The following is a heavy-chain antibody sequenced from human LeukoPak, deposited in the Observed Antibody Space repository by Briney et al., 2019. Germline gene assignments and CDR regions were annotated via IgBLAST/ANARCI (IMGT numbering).Heavy chain of an antibody. CDR2: IYPRDSDT. CDR1: GYIFTNYW. CDR3: ARHAKAYGSSCDY. D-gene: IGHD6-13*01. V-gene: IGHV5-51*01. J-gene: IGHJ4*02. Sequence: GASLKISCKASGYIFTNYWIGWVRQMPGKGLEWMGIIYPRDSDTRYSPSFQGQVTVSADKSISTAYLQWNTLEASDTAMYYCARHAKAYGSSCDYWGQGTLVTASS.